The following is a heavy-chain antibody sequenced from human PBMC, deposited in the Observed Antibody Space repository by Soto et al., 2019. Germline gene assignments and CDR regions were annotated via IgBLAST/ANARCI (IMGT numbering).Heavy chain of an antibody. Sequence: QVQLQESGPGLVEPSQTLSLTCTVSGGSVSSGGYFWSWIRQSPGKGLEWTGHIYNTVSTYGNPSVKSRLIISVDTSKNQFSLKLNSGTATDTAVYFFARGSDVDKVDSWGQGTLVTVSS. CDR2: IYNTVST. CDR3: ARGSDVDKVDS. CDR1: GGSVSSGGYF. J-gene: IGHJ4*02. D-gene: IGHD5-12*01. V-gene: IGHV4-30-4*08.